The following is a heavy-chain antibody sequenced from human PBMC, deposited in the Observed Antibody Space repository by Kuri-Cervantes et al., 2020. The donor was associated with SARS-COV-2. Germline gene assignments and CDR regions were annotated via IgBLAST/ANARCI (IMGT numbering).Heavy chain of an antibody. Sequence: ASVKVSCKSSGYTFTSYGISWVRQAPGQGLEWMGWISAYNGNTNYAQKLQGRVTMTTDTSTSTAYMELRSLRSDDTAVYYCARDSGIAAAAPYYYYGMDVWGQGNTVTGAS. D-gene: IGHD6-13*01. J-gene: IGHJ6*02. CDR1: GYTFTSYG. CDR2: ISAYNGNT. CDR3: ARDSGIAAAAPYYYYGMDV. V-gene: IGHV1-18*04.